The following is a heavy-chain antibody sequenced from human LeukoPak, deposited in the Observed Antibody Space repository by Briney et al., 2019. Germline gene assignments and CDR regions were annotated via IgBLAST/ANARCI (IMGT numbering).Heavy chain of an antibody. Sequence: PSETLSLTCTVSGGSISSGNYDWGWLRQPPGKGLEWIGYISYSGSTFYNPSLKSRITISLDTSKNQFSLRLSSVTAADTAVYFCASHLQISSWFDYWGQGTLVTVSS. D-gene: IGHD6-13*01. CDR3: ASHLQISSWFDY. J-gene: IGHJ4*02. V-gene: IGHV4-39*01. CDR1: GGSISSGNYD. CDR2: ISYSGST.